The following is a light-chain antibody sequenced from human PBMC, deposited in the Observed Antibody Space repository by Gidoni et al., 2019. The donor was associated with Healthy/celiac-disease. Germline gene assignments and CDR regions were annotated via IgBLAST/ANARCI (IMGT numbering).Light chain of an antibody. V-gene: IGKV3-11*01. CDR1: QSVSSY. J-gene: IGKJ4*01. CDR3: QQRSNWGLT. CDR2: DAS. Sequence: DIVLPQSPAPLSLSPEDRATLSCSASQSVSSYLAWYQQKPGQAPRLLIYDASNRATGIPARFSGSGSGTDFTLTISSLEPEDFAVYYCQQRSNWGLTFGGGTKVEIK.